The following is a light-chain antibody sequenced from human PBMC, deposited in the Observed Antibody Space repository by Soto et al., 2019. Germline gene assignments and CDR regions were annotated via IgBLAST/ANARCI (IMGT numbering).Light chain of an antibody. CDR1: SSDVGGFNY. Sequence: QSVLTQPASVSGSPGQSIAISCTGTSSDVGGFNYVSWYQQHPGKAPQLLIYDVTSRPSGVSDRFSGSKSANTASLTISGLQAEDEADYYCASYTTSSTYVFGTGTKLTVL. CDR3: ASYTTSSTYV. CDR2: DVT. J-gene: IGLJ1*01. V-gene: IGLV2-14*03.